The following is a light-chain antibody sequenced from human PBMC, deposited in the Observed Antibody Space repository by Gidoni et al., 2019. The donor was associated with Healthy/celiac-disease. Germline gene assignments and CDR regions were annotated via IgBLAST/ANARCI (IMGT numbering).Light chain of an antibody. Sequence: DIQMTQSPSSLSASVGDRVTITCRASQSISSYLNWYQQKPGKAPKLLIYAASSLQSGVPSRFSGSVSGTDFTLTISSLQPEDFATYYCQQSYSTLWTFXQXTKVEIK. V-gene: IGKV1-39*01. CDR2: AAS. J-gene: IGKJ1*01. CDR1: QSISSY. CDR3: QQSYSTLWT.